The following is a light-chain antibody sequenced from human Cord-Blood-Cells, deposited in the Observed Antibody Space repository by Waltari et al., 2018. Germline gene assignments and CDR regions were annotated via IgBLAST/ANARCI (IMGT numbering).Light chain of an antibody. V-gene: IGKV2-28*01. CDR2: LGS. CDR3: MQLYKLLT. Sequence: DIVMTQSPLSLPVTPGEPASISCRSSQSLLHSNGYNYLDWYLQKPGQSPQLLIYLGSNRASGVPDRFSGSGSGTDFTLKISRVEAEDVGVYYCMQLYKLLTFGQGTRLEIK. CDR1: QSLLHSNGYNY. J-gene: IGKJ5*01.